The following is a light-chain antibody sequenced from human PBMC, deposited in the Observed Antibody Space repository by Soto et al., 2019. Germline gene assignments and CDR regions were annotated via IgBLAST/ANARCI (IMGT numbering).Light chain of an antibody. CDR3: QQFSSYPLT. V-gene: IGKV3D-20*01. J-gene: IGKJ4*01. CDR2: DAS. Sequence: EIVLTQSPATLSLSPGERATLSCGASQSVSTNYLAWYQQKPGQAPKLLIYDASSRATGIPDRFSGGGSGTDFILTISRLEPEDFAVYHCQQFSSYPLTFGGGTKVDIK. CDR1: QSVSTNY.